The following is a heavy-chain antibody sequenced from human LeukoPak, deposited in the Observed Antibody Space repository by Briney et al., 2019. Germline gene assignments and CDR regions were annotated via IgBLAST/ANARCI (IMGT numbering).Heavy chain of an antibody. Sequence: ASVKVPCKASGYTFTGYYMHWARQAPGQGLERMGWINPNSGGTNYAQKLQGRVTMTRDTSISTAYMELSRLRSDDTAVYYCARSAAAVHSDIWGQGTMVTVSS. J-gene: IGHJ3*02. CDR1: GYTFTGYY. CDR2: INPNSGGT. D-gene: IGHD6-13*01. V-gene: IGHV1-2*02. CDR3: ARSAAAVHSDI.